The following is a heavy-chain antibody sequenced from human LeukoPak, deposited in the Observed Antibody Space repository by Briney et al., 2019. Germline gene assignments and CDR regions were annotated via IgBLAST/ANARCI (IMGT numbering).Heavy chain of an antibody. V-gene: IGHV3-21*01. CDR2: ISSSSSYT. Sequence: SGGSLRLSCAASGFTFSSYSMNWVRQAPGKGLEWVSSISSSSSYTYYADSVKGRFTISRDNAKNSLYLQMNSLRAEDTAVYYCASHAPPSPWGQGTLVTVSS. CDR1: GFTFSSYS. CDR3: ASHAPPSP. J-gene: IGHJ5*02.